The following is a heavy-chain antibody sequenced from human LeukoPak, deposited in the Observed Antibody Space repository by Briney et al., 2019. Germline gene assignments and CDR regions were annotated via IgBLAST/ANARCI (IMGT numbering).Heavy chain of an antibody. Sequence: VASVKVSCKASGYTFTSYGISWVRQAPGQGLEWMGWISAYNGNTNYAQKLQGRVTMTTDTSTSTAYMELRSLRSDDTAVYYCARDSHFGNKDIMVYAQGDYWGQGTLVTVSS. J-gene: IGHJ4*02. CDR3: ARDSHFGNKDIMVYAQGDY. V-gene: IGHV1-18*01. CDR1: GYTFTSYG. CDR2: ISAYNGNT. D-gene: IGHD2-8*01.